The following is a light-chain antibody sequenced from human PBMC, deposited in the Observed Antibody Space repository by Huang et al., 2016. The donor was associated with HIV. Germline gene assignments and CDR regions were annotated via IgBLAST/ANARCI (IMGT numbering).Light chain of an antibody. J-gene: IGKJ2*01. CDR1: QGVSSN. V-gene: IGKV3-15*01. CDR2: GAS. Sequence: ERVMTQSPDTLSVSPGERATLYCRASQGVSSNLAWYQQKPGQAPRLLIYGASTRVTGIPARFSGSGSETDFTLTIRSLQSEDSAVYYCQQYNNWPRTFGQGTKLEIK. CDR3: QQYNNWPRT.